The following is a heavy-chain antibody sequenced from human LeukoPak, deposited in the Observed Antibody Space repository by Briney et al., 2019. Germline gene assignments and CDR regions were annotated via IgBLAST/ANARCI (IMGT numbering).Heavy chain of an antibody. CDR3: ARDLLLWFGEAGYMDV. D-gene: IGHD3-10*01. CDR2: INPNSGGT. CDR1: GYTFTGYY. Sequence: ASVMVSCKASGYTFTGYYMHWVRQAPGQGIEWMGWINPNSGGTNYAQKFQGRVTMTRDTSISTAYMELSGLRSDDTAVYYCARDLLLWFGEAGYMDVWGKGTTVTISS. J-gene: IGHJ6*03. V-gene: IGHV1-2*02.